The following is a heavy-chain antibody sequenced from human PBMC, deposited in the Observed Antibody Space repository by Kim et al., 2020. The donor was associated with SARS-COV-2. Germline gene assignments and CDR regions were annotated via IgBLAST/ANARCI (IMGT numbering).Heavy chain of an antibody. D-gene: IGHD6-6*01. CDR1: GYSFSSYW. J-gene: IGHJ4*02. V-gene: IGHV5-51*01. Sequence: GESLKISCQGSGYSFSSYWIGWVRQMPGKGLEWMGVIYPGDSETTYSPSFQGHVTISADKSIGIAYLQWSSLRASDTAIYYCARHKFGSSSDIYFDYWGQGGLGTVSS. CDR3: ARHKFGSSSDIYFDY. CDR2: IYPGDSET.